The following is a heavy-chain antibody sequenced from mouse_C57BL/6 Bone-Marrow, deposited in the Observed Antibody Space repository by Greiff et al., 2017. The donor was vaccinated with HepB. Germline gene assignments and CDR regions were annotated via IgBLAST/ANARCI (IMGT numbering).Heavy chain of an antibody. V-gene: IGHV1-72*01. Sequence: VQLQQPGAELVKPGASVKLSCKASGYTFTSYWMHWVKQRPGRGLEWIGRIDPNSGGTKYNEKFKSKATLTVDKPSSTAYMQLSSLTSEDSAVYDCARYGGVYYGNSWFAFCGRGTLVTVSA. CDR2: IDPNSGGT. CDR3: ARYGGVYYGNSWFAF. J-gene: IGHJ3*01. CDR1: GYTFTSYW. D-gene: IGHD2-1*01.